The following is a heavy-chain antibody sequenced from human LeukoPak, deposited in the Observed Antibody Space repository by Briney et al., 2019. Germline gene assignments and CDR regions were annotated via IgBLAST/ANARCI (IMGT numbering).Heavy chain of an antibody. D-gene: IGHD3-16*01. CDR2: INPNSGDT. Sequence: ASVKVSCEASGYTFTGHYMHWVRQAPGQGLEWMGWINPNSGDTNYAQKFQGRVTMTRDTSISTGYMELSRLRSDDTAVYYCARVIWGAVAFDIWGQGTMVTVSS. V-gene: IGHV1-2*02. CDR3: ARVIWGAVAFDI. CDR1: GYTFTGHY. J-gene: IGHJ3*02.